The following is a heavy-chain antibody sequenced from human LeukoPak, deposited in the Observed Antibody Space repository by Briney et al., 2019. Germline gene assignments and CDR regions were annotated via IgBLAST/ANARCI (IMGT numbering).Heavy chain of an antibody. CDR2: ISSSSSYI. CDR1: GFTFSSYS. V-gene: IGHV3-21*01. Sequence: GGSLRLSCAASGFTFSSYSMNWVRQAPGKGLEWVSSISSSSSYIYYADSVKGRFTIPRDNAKNSLYLQMNSLRAEDTAVYYCASSSIAAAGTDYWGQGTLVTVSS. J-gene: IGHJ4*02. CDR3: ASSSIAAAGTDY. D-gene: IGHD6-13*01.